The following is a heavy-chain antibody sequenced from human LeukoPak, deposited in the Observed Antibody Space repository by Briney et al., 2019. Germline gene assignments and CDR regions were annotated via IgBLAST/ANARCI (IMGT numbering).Heavy chain of an antibody. V-gene: IGHV3-30*16. CDR3: ARERLAATGTNCFGP. D-gene: IGHD6-13*01. J-gene: IGHJ5*02. CDR1: GFIFSSYA. Sequence: GGPLRLSCGASGFIFSSYAMHGLREAPGKALEGVADISYEGNNKYYADSVKGRFTISRDNSKNTLYLQMNSLITEDTAMYYCARERLAATGTNCFGPWGRGTLVTVSS. CDR2: ISYEGNNK.